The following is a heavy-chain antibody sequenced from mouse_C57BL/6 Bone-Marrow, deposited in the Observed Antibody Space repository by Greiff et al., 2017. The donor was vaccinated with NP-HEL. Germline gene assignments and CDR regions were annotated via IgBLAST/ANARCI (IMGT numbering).Heavy chain of an antibody. Sequence: QVQLQQPGAELVKPGASVKMSCKASGYTFTSYWITWVKQRPGQGLEWIGDIYPGSGSTNYNEKFKSKATLTVDTSSSTAYMQLSSLTSEDSAVEDSAIGRAGSSVRFDYWGQGTTLTVSS. V-gene: IGHV1-55*01. CDR1: GYTFTSYW. J-gene: IGHJ2*01. CDR3: AIGRAGSSVRFDY. D-gene: IGHD1-1*01. CDR2: IYPGSGST.